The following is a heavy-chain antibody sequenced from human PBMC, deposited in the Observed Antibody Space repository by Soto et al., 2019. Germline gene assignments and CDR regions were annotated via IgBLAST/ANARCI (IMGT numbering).Heavy chain of an antibody. CDR1: GFTVSTYW. V-gene: IGHV3-74*01. CDR2: ISPDGSTT. J-gene: IGHJ2*01. CDR3: AKDRVPYSDYGRYFDI. Sequence: PGGSLRLSCAASGFTVSTYWMHWVRQDPGKGLMWVSRISPDGSTTTYADPVRGRFTISRDTAENTLYLQMNSLRVEDTAVYYCAKDRVPYSDYGRYFDIWGRGTLVTVSS. D-gene: IGHD4-17*01.